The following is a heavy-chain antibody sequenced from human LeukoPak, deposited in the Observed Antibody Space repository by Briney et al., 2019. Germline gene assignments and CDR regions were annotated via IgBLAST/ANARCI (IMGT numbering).Heavy chain of an antibody. CDR1: GGSISSGSYY. Sequence: SETLSLTCTVSGGSISSGSYYWSWIRQPAGKGLEWIGRIYTSGSIYYNPSLKSRVTISVDTSKNQFSLKLSSVTAADTAVYYCARVGTTVVTPYFDYWGQGTLVTVSS. V-gene: IGHV4-61*02. J-gene: IGHJ4*02. CDR3: ARVGTTVVTPYFDY. CDR2: IYTSGSI. D-gene: IGHD4-23*01.